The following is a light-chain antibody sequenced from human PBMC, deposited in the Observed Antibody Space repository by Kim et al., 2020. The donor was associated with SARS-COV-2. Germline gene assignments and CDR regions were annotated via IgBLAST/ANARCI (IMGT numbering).Light chain of an antibody. Sequence: VALGQTVRITCQGDSLRSYYATWYQQKPGQAPIVVIYGKNNRPSGIPDRFSGPSSGNPASLTITGTQAGDAADYYCNSRDSNDNVVFGGGTQLTVL. CDR1: SLRSYY. J-gene: IGLJ2*01. V-gene: IGLV3-19*01. CDR2: GKN. CDR3: NSRDSNDNVV.